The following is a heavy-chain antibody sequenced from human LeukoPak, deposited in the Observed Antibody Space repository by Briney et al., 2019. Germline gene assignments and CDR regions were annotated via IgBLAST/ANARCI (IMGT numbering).Heavy chain of an antibody. CDR2: IYSGGST. V-gene: IGHV3-53*01. CDR1: GFTVSSNY. D-gene: IGHD5-24*01. CDR3: ARGGRHGFFDY. J-gene: IGHJ4*02. Sequence: PGGSLRLSCAASGFTVSSNYVSWVRQAPGKGLEWVSVIYSGGSTYYADSVKGRFTISRDNAKNSLNLQMNTLRDEDTAVYFCARGGRHGFFDYWGQGTLVTVSS.